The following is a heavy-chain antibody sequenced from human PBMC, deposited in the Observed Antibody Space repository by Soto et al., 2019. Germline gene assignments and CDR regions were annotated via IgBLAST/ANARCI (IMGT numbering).Heavy chain of an antibody. CDR2: IYHSGST. J-gene: IGHJ4*02. V-gene: IGHV4-4*02. CDR1: GGSISSSNW. D-gene: IGHD6-19*01. CDR3: ARAVGRAVAGKGDY. Sequence: QVQLQESGPGLVKPSGTLSLTCAVSGGSISSSNWWSWVRQPPGKGREWIGEIYHSGSTNYNPSLKRRVTISVDKSKNQFSLKLSSVTAADTAVYYCARAVGRAVAGKGDYWGQGTLVTVSS.